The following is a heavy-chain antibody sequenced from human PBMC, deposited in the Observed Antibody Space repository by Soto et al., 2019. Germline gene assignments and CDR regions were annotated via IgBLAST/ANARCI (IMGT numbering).Heavy chain of an antibody. CDR2: INHSGST. Sequence: SAALSPTCAVYGGSLLRYYWRWIRQLPGTGQEWIGEINHSGSTNYNPSLKSRVTISVDTSKNQFSLKLSSVTAADTAVYYCARYSSCTLRPRHNWFDTWGQGASVTVSS. CDR3: ARYSSCTLRPRHNWFDT. D-gene: IGHD6-6*01. J-gene: IGHJ5*02. CDR1: GGSLLRYY. V-gene: IGHV4-34*01.